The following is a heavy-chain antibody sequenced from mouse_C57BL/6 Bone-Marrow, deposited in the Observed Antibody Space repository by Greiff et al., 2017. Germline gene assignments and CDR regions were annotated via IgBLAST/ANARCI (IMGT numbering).Heavy chain of an antibody. V-gene: IGHV5-9*01. CDR1: GFTFSSYT. J-gene: IGHJ3*01. CDR3: ARHEGYGNPAWFAY. CDR2: ISGGGGNT. Sequence: EVKLVESGGGLVKPGGSLKLSCAASGFTFSSYTMSWVRQTPEKRLEWVATISGGGGNTYYPDSVKGRFTISRDNAKNTLYLQMSSLRSEDTALYYCARHEGYGNPAWFAYWGQGTLVTVSA. D-gene: IGHD2-1*01.